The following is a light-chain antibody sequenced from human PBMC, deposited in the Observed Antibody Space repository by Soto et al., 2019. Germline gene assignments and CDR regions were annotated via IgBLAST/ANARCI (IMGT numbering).Light chain of an antibody. CDR2: GAS. CDR3: QHDRHWLWT. J-gene: IGKJ1*01. Sequence: EIVMTQSPATLSVSPGERATLSCRASESVSSKLAWYQQKPGQGPGLLIYGASTRATGIPARFSGSGSGTEFTLTISSLQSEDFAVYYCQHDRHWLWTFGQGTKVEIK. V-gene: IGKV3-15*01. CDR1: ESVSSK.